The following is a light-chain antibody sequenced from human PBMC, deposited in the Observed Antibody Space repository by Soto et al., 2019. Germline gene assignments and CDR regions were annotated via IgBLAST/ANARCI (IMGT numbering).Light chain of an antibody. Sequence: DIQMTQSPSTLSASVGDRVTITCRARQSSSSWLAWYQQKRGKAPKLLIYDASSLESGVPERFSGSGYETEFTLTISSLQPDDFATYYCQQYNSYSRTFGQGTKLEIK. V-gene: IGKV1-5*01. CDR2: DAS. CDR1: QSSSSW. CDR3: QQYNSYSRT. J-gene: IGKJ2*01.